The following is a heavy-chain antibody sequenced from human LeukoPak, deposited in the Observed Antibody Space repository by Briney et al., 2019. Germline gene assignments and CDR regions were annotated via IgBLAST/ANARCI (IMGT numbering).Heavy chain of an antibody. Sequence: GASVKVSCKASGYTFTNFGISWVRQAPGQGLEWMGWINAYKGNTYYAQNFQDRVTTTTDTSTTTGYMELRSLTSDDTAIYYCARAGGWTREDYKDESYHIWGQGTVVTVSS. CDR2: INAYKGNT. V-gene: IGHV1-18*01. CDR1: GYTFTNFG. CDR3: ARAGGWTREDYKDESYHI. J-gene: IGHJ3*02. D-gene: IGHD6-19*01.